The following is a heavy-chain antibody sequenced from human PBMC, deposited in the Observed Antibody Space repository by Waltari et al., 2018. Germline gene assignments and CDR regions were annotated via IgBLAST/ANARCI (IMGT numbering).Heavy chain of an antibody. CDR2: IYSGGST. CDR1: GFTVSSNY. CDR3: ARDQPGNFDY. Sequence: EVQLVESGGGLIQPGGSLRLSCAASGFTVSSNYMSWVSQAQGKGLEWVSVIYSGGSTYYADSVKGRFTISRDNSNNTLYLQMNSLRAEDTAVYYCARDQPGNFDYWGQGTLVTVSS. D-gene: IGHD3-10*01. J-gene: IGHJ4*02. V-gene: IGHV3-53*01.